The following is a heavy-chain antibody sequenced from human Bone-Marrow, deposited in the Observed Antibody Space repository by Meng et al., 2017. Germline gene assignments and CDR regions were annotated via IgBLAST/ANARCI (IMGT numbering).Heavy chain of an antibody. J-gene: IGHJ5*02. Sequence: QVQLQESGPGLVKPSGTLSLTCAVSGGSISSSNWWSWARQPPGKGLEWIGEIYHSGSTNYNPSLKSRVTISVDKSKNQFSLKLSSVTAADTAVYYCASSGLAYLSGVWFDPWAREPWSPSPQ. D-gene: IGHD6-19*01. V-gene: IGHV4-4*02. CDR1: GGSISSSNW. CDR2: IYHSGST. CDR3: ASSGLAYLSGVWFDP.